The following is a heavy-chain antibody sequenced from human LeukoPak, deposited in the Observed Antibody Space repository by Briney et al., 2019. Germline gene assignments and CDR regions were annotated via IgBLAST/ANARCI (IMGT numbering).Heavy chain of an antibody. CDR1: GFTFDDYA. CDR3: AEVGLGHTN. CDR2: ISWNSGSI. D-gene: IGHD3-16*01. J-gene: IGHJ4*02. V-gene: IGHV3-9*01. Sequence: GGSLRLSCAASGFTFDDYAMHWVRQAPGKGLEWVSGISWNSGSIGYADSVKGRFTISRDNSKNTLYLQMNSLRAEDTAVYYCAEVGLGHTNWGQGALVTVSS.